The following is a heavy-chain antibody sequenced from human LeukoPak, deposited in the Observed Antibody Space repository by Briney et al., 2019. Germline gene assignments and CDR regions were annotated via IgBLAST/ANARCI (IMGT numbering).Heavy chain of an antibody. CDR1: GITFSSYW. CDR3: ARDGRPLDY. J-gene: IGHJ4*02. CDR2: IKQDGGEK. Sequence: PGGSLRLSCADSGITFSSYWMSWVRQAPGKGLEWVANIKQDGGEKYYVDSVKGRFTISRDNAKNSLYPQMNNLRVEDTAVYYCARDGRPLDYWGQGTLVTVSS. V-gene: IGHV3-7*03.